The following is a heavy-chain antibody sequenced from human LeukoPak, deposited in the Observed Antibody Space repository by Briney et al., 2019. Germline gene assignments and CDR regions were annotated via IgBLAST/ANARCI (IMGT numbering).Heavy chain of an antibody. Sequence: SVKVSCKASRGTFSNYAISWVRQAPGQGLEWMGGIIPIFGTANYAQKFQGRVTITADESTSTAYMELSRLGSDDTAVYYCARSYGDFGPFDYWGQGTLVTVSS. CDR3: ARSYGDFGPFDY. CDR1: RGTFSNYA. J-gene: IGHJ4*02. D-gene: IGHD4-17*01. CDR2: IIPIFGTA. V-gene: IGHV1-69*13.